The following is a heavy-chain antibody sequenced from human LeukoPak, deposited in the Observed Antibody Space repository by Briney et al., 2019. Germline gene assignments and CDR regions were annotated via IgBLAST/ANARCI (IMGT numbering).Heavy chain of an antibody. Sequence: SETLSLTCTVSIGSIGNDYWSWLRQSPGKGLEWIAYGHHSESPNYNPSLKSRVTISVDRSNNRFSLQLSSVTAADTAVYYCARENKGTVHDSTAAFHYWGQGTLGTVSS. CDR2: GHHSESP. V-gene: IGHV4-59*01. J-gene: IGHJ4*02. CDR1: IGSIGNDY. CDR3: ARENKGTVHDSTAAFHY. D-gene: IGHD1-7*01.